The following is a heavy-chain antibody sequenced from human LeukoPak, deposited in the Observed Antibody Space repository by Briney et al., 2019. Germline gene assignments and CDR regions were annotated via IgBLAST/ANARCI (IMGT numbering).Heavy chain of an antibody. D-gene: IGHD3-16*01. V-gene: IGHV3-7*01. CDR2: IKKDGSEK. Sequence: GGSLRLSCAASGLTFSSYWMSWVRQAPGKGLEWVANIKKDGSEKYYVDSVKGRFIISRDNAKNSLYLQMNSLRVEDTAVYYCARAWGYFDYWGQGTLVTVSS. J-gene: IGHJ4*02. CDR1: GLTFSSYW. CDR3: ARAWGYFDY.